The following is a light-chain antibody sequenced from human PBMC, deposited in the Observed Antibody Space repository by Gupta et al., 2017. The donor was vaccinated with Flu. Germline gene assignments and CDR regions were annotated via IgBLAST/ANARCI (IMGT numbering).Light chain of an antibody. CDR2: KTS. Sequence: DIQMTQFPSTLSASVGDRVTITCRASQSISSLLAWYQQKPGKAPKILIYKTSSLKSGVPSRFSGSGSGIAFTLTINSLQPDDSANYYCKIPHTFGQGTKLEIK. V-gene: IGKV1-5*03. CDR3: KIPHT. CDR1: QSISSL. J-gene: IGKJ2*01.